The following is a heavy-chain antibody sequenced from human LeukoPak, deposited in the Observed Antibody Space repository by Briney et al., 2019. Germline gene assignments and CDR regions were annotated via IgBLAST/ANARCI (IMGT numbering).Heavy chain of an antibody. CDR1: GFTFSSSV. V-gene: IGHV3-23*01. CDR2: ISGSGGST. CDR3: AKVYSSGWYWVDY. D-gene: IGHD6-19*01. J-gene: IGHJ4*02. Sequence: PGGSLRLSCTASGFTFSSSVMSWVRQAPGKGLEWVSGISGSGGSTYYADSVKGRFTISRDNSKNTLYLQMNSLRAEDTALYYCAKVYSSGWYWVDYWGQGTLLTVSS.